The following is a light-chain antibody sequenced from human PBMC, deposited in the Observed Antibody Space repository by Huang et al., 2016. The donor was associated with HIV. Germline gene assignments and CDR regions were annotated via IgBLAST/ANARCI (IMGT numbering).Light chain of an antibody. CDR3: HQYNKWPVT. Sequence: EIVMTQSPVTLSVSPGERATLSCRASHRVGSSLAWYQQKPGQAPRLVLYSSSTRATGSPDRFSGSGSGTEFTLTISSLQSGDPAIYYCHQYNKWPVTFGQGTTVEIK. CDR2: SSS. V-gene: IGKV3-15*01. J-gene: IGKJ2*01. CDR1: HRVGSS.